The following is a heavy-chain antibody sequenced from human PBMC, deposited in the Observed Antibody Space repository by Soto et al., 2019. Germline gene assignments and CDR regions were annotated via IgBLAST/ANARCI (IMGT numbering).Heavy chain of an antibody. D-gene: IGHD6-19*01. CDR2: ISAYNGNT. CDR1: GYTFTSYG. CDR3: ARDLSRTVAGTETLMDV. J-gene: IGHJ6*02. Sequence: ASVKVSCKASGYTFTSYGISWVLQAPGQGLEWMGWISAYNGNTNYAQKLQGRVTMTTDTSTSTAYMELRSLRSDDTAVYYCARDLSRTVAGTETLMDVWGQGTTVTVSS. V-gene: IGHV1-18*04.